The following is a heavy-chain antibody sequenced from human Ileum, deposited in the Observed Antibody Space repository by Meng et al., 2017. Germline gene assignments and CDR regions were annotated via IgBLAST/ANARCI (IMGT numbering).Heavy chain of an antibody. Sequence: EVQLVESGGGLVQPGGSLRLSCAASGFTFSNYWMHWVRQAPGKGLEWVSVISGNGDITYYADSVRGRFTISRDNSKDTLYLEMNSLRAEDTALYYCAKDNLVVTTIQGYFDYWGLGTLVTVSS. J-gene: IGHJ4*02. CDR3: AKDNLVVTTIQGYFDY. V-gene: IGHV3-23*04. CDR2: ISGNGDIT. CDR1: GFTFSNYW. D-gene: IGHD2-21*02.